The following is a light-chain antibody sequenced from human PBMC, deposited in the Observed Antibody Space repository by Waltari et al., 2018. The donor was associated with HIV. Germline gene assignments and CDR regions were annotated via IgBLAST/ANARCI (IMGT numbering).Light chain of an antibody. CDR2: GAS. CDR1: QNIGNY. CDR3: QQSYNSPPT. Sequence: DIQMTQSPLCLSASVGDRVTITCGTSQNIGNYLNWYLHKPGTAPKLLIYGASSLQGGVPSRFSGGGSGTDFFLTISNLQPEDFGIYYCQQSYNSPPTFGRGTKLEL. J-gene: IGKJ2*01. V-gene: IGKV1-39*01.